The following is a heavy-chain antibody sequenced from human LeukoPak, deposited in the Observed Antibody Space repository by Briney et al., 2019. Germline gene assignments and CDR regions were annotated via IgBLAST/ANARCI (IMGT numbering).Heavy chain of an antibody. V-gene: IGHV3-23*01. CDR2: LSGSGYNT. D-gene: IGHD6-19*01. CDR3: AKGIYGSSRYPFDY. J-gene: IGHJ4*02. Sequence: PGGSLRLSCAASGFTFSSHALSWVRQAPGKGLEWVSSLSGSGYNTYYADSVKGRFTISRDNSKNTVYLQMNSLRAEDTAVFYCAKGIYGSSRYPFDYWGQGTLVTVSS. CDR1: GFTFSSHA.